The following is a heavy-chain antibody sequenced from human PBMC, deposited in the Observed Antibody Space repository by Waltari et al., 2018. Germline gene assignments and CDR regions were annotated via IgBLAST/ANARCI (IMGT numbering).Heavy chain of an antibody. CDR2: ISGSDNAI. J-gene: IGHJ5*02. CDR3: ARGLTTLDL. Sequence: VQLVESGGGFVQPGGSLRLSCAACGFTFRDDGMNWVRQAPGKGLEWISYISGSDNAIYDANWVRGRFTISRDNAKDSLYLQMNNLRGDDTAVYYCARGLTTLDLWGQGTLVTVSS. V-gene: IGHV3-48*04. CDR1: GFTFRDDG.